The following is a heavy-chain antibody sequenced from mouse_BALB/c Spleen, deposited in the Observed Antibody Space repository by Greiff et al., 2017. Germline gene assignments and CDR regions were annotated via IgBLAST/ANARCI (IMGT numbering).Heavy chain of an antibody. CDR2: IYPGDGDT. J-gene: IGHJ1*01. Sequence: QVQLQQSGAELARPGASVKLSCKASGYTFTSYWMQWVKQRPGQGLEWIGAIYPGDGDTRYTQKFKGKATLTADKSSSTAYMQLSSLASEDSAVYYCARLGGYYGNYGGWYFDVWGAGTTVTVSS. D-gene: IGHD2-1*01. CDR3: ARLGGYYGNYGGWYFDV. CDR1: GYTFTSYW. V-gene: IGHV1-87*01.